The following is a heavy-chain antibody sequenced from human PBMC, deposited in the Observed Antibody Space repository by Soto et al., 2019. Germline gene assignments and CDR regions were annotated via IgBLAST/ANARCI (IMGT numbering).Heavy chain of an antibody. D-gene: IGHD3-22*01. V-gene: IGHV3-23*01. CDR1: GFTFCSYG. Sequence: PGGPPRLSCAASGFTFCSYGMSWVRQAPGTGLEWVSAISGSGGSTYYADSVKGLFTISRDNSKNTLYLQMNSLRAEDTAVYYCAKDYYYESSGYSIRHAESFQHWHQETLLT. CDR2: ISGSGGST. CDR3: AKDYYYESSGYSIRHAESFQH. J-gene: IGHJ1*01.